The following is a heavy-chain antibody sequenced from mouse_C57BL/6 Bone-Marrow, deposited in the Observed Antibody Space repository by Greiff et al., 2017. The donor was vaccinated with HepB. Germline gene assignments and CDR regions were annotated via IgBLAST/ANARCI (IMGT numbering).Heavy chain of an antibody. CDR1: GYTFTNYW. D-gene: IGHD1-2*01. CDR2: IYPGGGYT. V-gene: IGHV1-63*01. CDR3: CVCVCYHYYGYYFDC. J-gene: IGHJ2*01. Sequence: VQLQQSGAELVRPGTSVKMSCKASGYTFTNYWIGWAKQRPGHGLEWIGDIYPGGGYTNYNEKFKGKATLTADKSSSTAYMQFSSLTSEDSAIYYCCVCVCYHYYGYYFDCWGQGTTLTVAS.